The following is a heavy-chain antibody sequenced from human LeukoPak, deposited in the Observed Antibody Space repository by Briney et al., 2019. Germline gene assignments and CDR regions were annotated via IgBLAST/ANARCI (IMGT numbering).Heavy chain of an antibody. CDR2: IYTSGST. CDR3: ASFYYDSSGYIDY. V-gene: IGHV4-61*02. CDR1: GGSFSSGSYY. J-gene: IGHJ4*02. D-gene: IGHD3-22*01. Sequence: PSQTLSLTCTVSGGSFSSGSYYWSWIRQPAGKGLEWIGRIYTSGSTNYNPSLKSRVTISVDTSKNQFSLKLSSVTAADTAVYYCASFYYDSSGYIDYWGQGTLVTVSS.